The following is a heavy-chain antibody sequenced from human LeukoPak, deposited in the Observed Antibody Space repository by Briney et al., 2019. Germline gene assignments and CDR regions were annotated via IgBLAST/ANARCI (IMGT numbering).Heavy chain of an antibody. CDR2: INHSGST. CDR1: GGSFSGYY. J-gene: IGHJ4*02. Sequence: SEALSLTCAVYGGSFSGYYWSWIRQPPGKGLEWIGEINHSGSTNYNPSLKSRVTISVDTSKNQFSLKLSSVTAADTAVYYCATHDFWSGYYNRGGFDYWGQGTLVTVSS. V-gene: IGHV4-34*01. D-gene: IGHD3-3*01. CDR3: ATHDFWSGYYNRGGFDY.